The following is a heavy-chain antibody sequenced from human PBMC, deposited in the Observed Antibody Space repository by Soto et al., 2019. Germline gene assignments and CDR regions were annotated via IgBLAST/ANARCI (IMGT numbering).Heavy chain of an antibody. CDR3: AKGWYSNSPPACPDLDY. CDR1: AFTFSSYA. D-gene: IGHD6-13*01. V-gene: IGHV3-23*01. Sequence: GGSLRLSYAASAFTFSSYAMSWVLQAPGKVLECVSGISGGGVSTYYADSVKGRFTISRDDSRNTLYLQMNSLRAEDRAVYFCAKGWYSNSPPACPDLDYWGRGTLVTVCS. CDR2: ISGGGVST. J-gene: IGHJ4*02.